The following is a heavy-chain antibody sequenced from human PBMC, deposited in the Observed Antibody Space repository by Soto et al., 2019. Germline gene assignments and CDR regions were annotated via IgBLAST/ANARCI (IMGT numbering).Heavy chain of an antibody. CDR3: ARDLFPQLVQYWFDP. CDR1: GFTFSSYA. CDR2: ISYDGSNK. Sequence: GGSLRLSCAASGFTFSSYAMHWVRQAPGKGLEWVAVISYDGSNKYYADSVKGRFTISRDNSKNTLYLQMNSLRAEDTAVYYCARDLFPQLVQYWFDPWGQGTLVTVSS. V-gene: IGHV3-30-3*01. J-gene: IGHJ5*02. D-gene: IGHD6-13*01.